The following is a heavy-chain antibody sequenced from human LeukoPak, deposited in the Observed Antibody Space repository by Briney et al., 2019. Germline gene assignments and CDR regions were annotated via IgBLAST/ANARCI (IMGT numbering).Heavy chain of an antibody. J-gene: IGHJ4*02. CDR2: IHPKSGDT. CDR3: ARARAAAGPDY. CDR1: GYTFTGYY. Sequence: ASVKVYCKASGYTFTGYYLHWVRQAPGQGLEWMGWIHPKSGDTHYAQKFLGRVTLTRDTSISTAYMELSRLRSDDTAVYYCARARAAAGPDYWGQGTLVTVSS. V-gene: IGHV1-2*02. D-gene: IGHD6-13*01.